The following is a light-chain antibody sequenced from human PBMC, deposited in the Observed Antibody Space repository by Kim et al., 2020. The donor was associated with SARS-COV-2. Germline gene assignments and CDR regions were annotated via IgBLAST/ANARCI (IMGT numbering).Light chain of an antibody. V-gene: IGLV3-21*04. J-gene: IGLJ2*01. CDR3: QVWDSSSDHPVV. CDR1: NIGSKN. Sequence: SYELTQPPSVSVASGKTASITCGGNNIGSKNVHWYQQKPGQAPVLVIYYDSDRPSGIPERFSGSNSGNTATLTINRVEAGDEADYYCQVWDSSSDHPVVFGGGTQLTVL. CDR2: YDS.